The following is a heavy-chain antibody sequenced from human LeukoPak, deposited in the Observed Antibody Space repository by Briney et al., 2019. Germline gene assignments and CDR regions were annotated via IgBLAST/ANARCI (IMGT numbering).Heavy chain of an antibody. CDR3: ARYCSSTSCYGGDAFDI. V-gene: IGHV2-70D*14. CDR2: IDWDDDK. CDR1: GFSLSTSGMR. D-gene: IGHD2-2*01. Sequence: SGPTLVNPTQTLTLTCTFSGFSLSTSGMRVSWIRQPSGKALAWLARIDWDDDKFYSTTLKTRLTISKDTSKTQVVLTMTNMEPVDTATYYCARYCSSTSCYGGDAFDIWGQGTMVTVSS. J-gene: IGHJ3*02.